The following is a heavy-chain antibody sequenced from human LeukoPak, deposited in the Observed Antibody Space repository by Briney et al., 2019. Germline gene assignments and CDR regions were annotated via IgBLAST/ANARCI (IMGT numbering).Heavy chain of an antibody. CDR2: IWYDGSNK. D-gene: IGHD6-19*01. V-gene: IGHV3-33*01. CDR3: ARDLEYSSGWYRAIGY. CDR1: GFTFSSYG. Sequence: GGSLRLSCAASGFTFSSYGMHWVRQAPGKGLEWVAVIWYDGSNKYYADSVKGRFIISRDNSKNTLYLQMNSLRAEDTAVYYCARDLEYSSGWYRAIGYWGQGTLVTVSS. J-gene: IGHJ4*02.